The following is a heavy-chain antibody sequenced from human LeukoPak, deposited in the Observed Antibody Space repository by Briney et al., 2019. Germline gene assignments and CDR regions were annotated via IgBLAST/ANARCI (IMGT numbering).Heavy chain of an antibody. D-gene: IGHD6-6*01. Sequence: GGSLRPSWPASGFTSRNHWMHWVRQTPGKGLVWVSRISSDGSSTTYADSVKGRFTISRHNAKNTLYLQMNNLRAEDTAMYYCARDQRVTGRPDIDYWGQGTLVIVFS. CDR1: GFTSRNHW. CDR3: ARDQRVTGRPDIDY. CDR2: ISSDGSST. J-gene: IGHJ4*02. V-gene: IGHV3-74*03.